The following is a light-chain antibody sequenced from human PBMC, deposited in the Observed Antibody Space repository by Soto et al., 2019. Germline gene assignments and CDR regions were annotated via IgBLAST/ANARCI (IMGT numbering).Light chain of an antibody. CDR2: GDS. J-gene: IGLJ2*01. CDR1: RSNIGSYT. V-gene: IGLV1-44*01. CDR3: SSWHGTLNGVV. Sequence: QSVLTQPPSASGTPGQRVTISCSGSRSNIGSYTVNWYQQLPGTAPKLLIYGDSQRPSVVPDRFSGSKSGTSASLAISGLQSEDEDDYYCSSWHGTLNGVVFGGGTKLTVL.